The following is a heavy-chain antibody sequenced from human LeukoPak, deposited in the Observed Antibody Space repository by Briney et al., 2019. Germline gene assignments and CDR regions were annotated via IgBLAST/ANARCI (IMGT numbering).Heavy chain of an antibody. CDR1: GYTFTGYY. Sequence: VASVKVSCKASGYTFTGYYVHWVRQAPGQGLEWMGWINPNSGGTNYAQNFQGRVTMTRDMSISTAYMELSRLRSDDTAVYYCARDPDPSSSWQDYWGQGTLVTVSS. CDR2: INPNSGGT. V-gene: IGHV1-2*02. J-gene: IGHJ4*02. CDR3: ARDPDPSSSWQDY. D-gene: IGHD6-13*01.